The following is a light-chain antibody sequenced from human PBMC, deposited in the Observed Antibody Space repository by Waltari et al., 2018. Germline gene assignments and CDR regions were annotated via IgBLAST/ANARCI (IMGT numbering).Light chain of an antibody. CDR1: QSIGYS. CDR3: QQYSDWPPYN. CDR2: DAS. Sequence: EIMMTQSPATLAVSPGDRATLSCRASQSIGYSLALYQQKPGQVPRLLIYDASTRATGISDRFSGTGSGTEFTLTINSLQSEDFAVYYCQQYSDWPPYNFGQGTKVEIK. V-gene: IGKV3-15*01. J-gene: IGKJ2*01.